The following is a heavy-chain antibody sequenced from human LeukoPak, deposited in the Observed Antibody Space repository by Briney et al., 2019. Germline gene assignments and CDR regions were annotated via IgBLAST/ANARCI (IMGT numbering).Heavy chain of an antibody. CDR3: ARASQDSSGWYFGY. CDR1: GFTFSSYS. Sequence: GGSLRLSCAASGFTFSSYSMNWVRQAPGKGLEWVSSISSSSSYIYYADSVKGRFTISRDNAKNSLHLQMNSLRAEDTAEYYCARASQDSSGWYFGYWGQGTLVTVSS. D-gene: IGHD6-19*01. V-gene: IGHV3-21*01. CDR2: ISSSSSYI. J-gene: IGHJ4*02.